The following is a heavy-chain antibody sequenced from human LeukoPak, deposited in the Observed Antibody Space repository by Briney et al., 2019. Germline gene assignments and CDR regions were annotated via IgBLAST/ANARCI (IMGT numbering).Heavy chain of an antibody. CDR2: IYYSGST. CDR1: GGSISSYY. Sequence: SETLSLTCTVSGGSISSYYWSWIRQPPGKGLEWLGYIYYSGSTNYNPSLKSRVTISVDTSKNQFSLKLSSVTAADTAVYYCARGGVTGTTFWFDPWGQGTLVTVSS. J-gene: IGHJ5*02. V-gene: IGHV4-59*01. D-gene: IGHD1-20*01. CDR3: ARGGVTGTTFWFDP.